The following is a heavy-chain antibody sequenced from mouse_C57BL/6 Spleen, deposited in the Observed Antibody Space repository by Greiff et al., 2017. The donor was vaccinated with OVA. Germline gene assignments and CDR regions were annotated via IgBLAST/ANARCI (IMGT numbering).Heavy chain of an antibody. CDR3: ARWGALYAMDY. J-gene: IGHJ4*01. V-gene: IGHV1-50*01. CDR2: IDPSDSYT. CDR1: GYTFTSYW. Sequence: VQLQQPGAELVKPGASVKLSCKASGYTFTSYWMQWVKQRPGQGLEWIGEIDPSDSYTNYNQKFKGKATLTVDTSSSTAYMQLSSLTSEDSAVYYCARWGALYAMDYWGQGTSVTVSS.